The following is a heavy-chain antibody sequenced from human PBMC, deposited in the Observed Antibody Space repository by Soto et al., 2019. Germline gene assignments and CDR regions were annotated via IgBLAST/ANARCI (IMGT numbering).Heavy chain of an antibody. D-gene: IGHD3-16*02. J-gene: IGHJ3*02. CDR3: AKGGLSFEYAFDI. Sequence: EVQLVESGGGLVQPGRSLRLSCAASGFTFDDYAMHWVRQAPGKGLEWVSGISWNSGSIGYADSVKGRFTISRDNAKNSLYLQMNSLRAEDTALYYCAKGGLSFEYAFDIWGQGTMVTVSS. V-gene: IGHV3-9*01. CDR2: ISWNSGSI. CDR1: GFTFDDYA.